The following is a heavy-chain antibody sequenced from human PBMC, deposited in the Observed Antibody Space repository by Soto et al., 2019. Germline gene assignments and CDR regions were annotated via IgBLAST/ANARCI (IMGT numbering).Heavy chain of an antibody. CDR2: MIPNSGKA. Sequence: ASVKVSCKASGYTFTIYDINWVRQATGQGLEWMGRMIPNSGKANYAQKFQGRVTITTDKSTSTAYMELSSLRSEDTAVYYCARGPRGAAAGFDYWGQGTLVTVSS. J-gene: IGHJ4*02. CDR1: GYTFTIYD. V-gene: IGHV1-8*01. D-gene: IGHD6-13*01. CDR3: ARGPRGAAAGFDY.